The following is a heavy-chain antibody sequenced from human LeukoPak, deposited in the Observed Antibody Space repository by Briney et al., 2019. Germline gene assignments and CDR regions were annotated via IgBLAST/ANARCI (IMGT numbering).Heavy chain of an antibody. D-gene: IGHD6-19*01. J-gene: IGHJ4*02. Sequence: GGSLRLSCAASGFTFSSYWMTWVRQAPGKGLEWVANIKQDGSEKYYVDSVKGRFTISRDNAKNSLYLQMNSLRAEDTAVYYCARAELRYSSGWYYGGYPTGYFDYWGQGTLVTVSS. CDR3: ARAELRYSSGWYYGGYPTGYFDY. CDR1: GFTFSSYW. CDR2: IKQDGSEK. V-gene: IGHV3-7*01.